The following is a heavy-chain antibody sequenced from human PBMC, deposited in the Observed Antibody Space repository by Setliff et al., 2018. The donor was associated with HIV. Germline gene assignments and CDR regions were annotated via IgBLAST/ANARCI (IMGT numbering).Heavy chain of an antibody. V-gene: IGHV3-30-3*01. J-gene: IGHJ4*02. CDR1: GFTFSNYA. Sequence: PGGSLRLSCAASGFTFSNYAMHWVRQARGKGVEWVAVISYDGSNKYYAASVKGRFTISRDNSKNTLYLQMNSLRVEDTAVYYCARETMYDSRGYLSHYFDYWGQGTPVTVSS. D-gene: IGHD3-22*01. CDR2: ISYDGSNK. CDR3: ARETMYDSRGYLSHYFDY.